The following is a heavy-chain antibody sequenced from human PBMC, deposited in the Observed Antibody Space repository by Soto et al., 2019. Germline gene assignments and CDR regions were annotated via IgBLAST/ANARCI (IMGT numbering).Heavy chain of an antibody. Sequence: SVKVSCKASGGTFSSYAISWVRQAPGQGLEWMGGIIPIFGTANYAQKFQGRVAITADESTSTAYMELSSLRSEDTAVYYCASSDPPSMVRGADYYYYYGMDVWGQGTTVTVSS. J-gene: IGHJ6*02. CDR3: ASSDPPSMVRGADYYYYYGMDV. D-gene: IGHD3-10*01. CDR2: IIPIFGTA. CDR1: GGTFSSYA. V-gene: IGHV1-69*13.